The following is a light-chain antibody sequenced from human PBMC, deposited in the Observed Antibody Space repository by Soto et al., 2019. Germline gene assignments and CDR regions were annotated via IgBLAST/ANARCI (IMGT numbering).Light chain of an antibody. Sequence: DIQMTQSPSTLSASVGDTVTLTCRASQSINSWLAWYQQRPGKGPKLLIHKASILEGGVPSRFSGSASGTEFTLTISSLQPDDFATYYCLQYNHYPLTFGGRSKVEIK. CDR1: QSINSW. J-gene: IGKJ4*01. CDR3: LQYNHYPLT. CDR2: KAS. V-gene: IGKV1-5*03.